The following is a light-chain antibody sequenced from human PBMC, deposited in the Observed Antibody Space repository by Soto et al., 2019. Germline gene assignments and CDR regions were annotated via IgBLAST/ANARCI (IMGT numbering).Light chain of an antibody. J-gene: IGLJ3*02. V-gene: IGLV1-40*01. CDR3: QSYDSSLSGWV. CDR1: SSNIGAGYD. Sequence: QLVLTQPPSASGDPGQRVTISCTGSSSNIGAGYDVHWYQQLPGTAPKLLIYGNSNRPSGVPDRFSGSKSGTSASLAITGLQAEDEADYYCQSYDSSLSGWVFGGWTKLTVL. CDR2: GNS.